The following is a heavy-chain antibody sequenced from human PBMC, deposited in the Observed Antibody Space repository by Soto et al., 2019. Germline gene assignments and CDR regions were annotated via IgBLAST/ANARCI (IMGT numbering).Heavy chain of an antibody. J-gene: IGHJ5*02. CDR2: ISGSGGST. CDR1: GFTFSSYA. V-gene: IGHV3-23*01. Sequence: EVQLLESGGGLVQPGGSLRLSCAASGFTFSSYAMSWVRQAPGKGLEWVSAISGSGGSTYYADSVKGRFTISRDNSKNTLYRQMNSLRAEDTAVYYCAPLPPITMVRGVFDPWGQGTLVTVSS. D-gene: IGHD3-10*01. CDR3: APLPPITMVRGVFDP.